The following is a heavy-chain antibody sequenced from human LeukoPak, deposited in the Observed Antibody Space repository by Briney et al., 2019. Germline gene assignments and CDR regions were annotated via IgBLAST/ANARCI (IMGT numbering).Heavy chain of an antibody. D-gene: IGHD4-23*01. Sequence: PSETLSLTCAVFGGSINSNNWWNWVRQPPGKGLEWIGEIYHSGSTNYNPSLKSRVTISVDKSKNQFSLKLSSVTAADTAVYYCARGCHPVGYYYYGMDVWGQGTTVTVSS. J-gene: IGHJ6*02. CDR3: ARGCHPVGYYYYGMDV. V-gene: IGHV4-4*02. CDR1: GGSINSNNW. CDR2: IYHSGST.